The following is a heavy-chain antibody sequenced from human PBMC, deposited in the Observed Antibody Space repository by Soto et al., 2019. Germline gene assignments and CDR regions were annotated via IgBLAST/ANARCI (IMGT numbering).Heavy chain of an antibody. Sequence: QVQLIPSGAEVEKPGASVKVSCKASGYTFSRYGMHWVRQAPGQGLEWLGWINTANGKTGYSAKFQGRVTITRDTSATTVYMELHSLRSEDTATYYCARESTGLSFDHWGQGILVTFSS. CDR1: GYTFSRYG. CDR2: INTANGKT. V-gene: IGHV1-3*04. D-gene: IGHD2-8*02. J-gene: IGHJ4*02. CDR3: ARESTGLSFDH.